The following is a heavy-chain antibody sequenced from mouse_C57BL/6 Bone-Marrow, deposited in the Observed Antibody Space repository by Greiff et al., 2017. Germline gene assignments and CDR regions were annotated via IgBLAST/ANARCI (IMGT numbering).Heavy chain of an antibody. CDR3: AREGITTVVAFDY. Sequence: ESGPGLVKPSQSLSLTCSVTGYSITSGYYWNWIRQFPGNKLEWMGYISYDGSNNYNPSLKNRISITRDTSKNQFFLKLNSVTTEDTATYYCAREGITTVVAFDYWGQGTTLTVSS. D-gene: IGHD1-1*01. CDR1: GYSITSGYY. J-gene: IGHJ2*01. V-gene: IGHV3-6*01. CDR2: ISYDGSN.